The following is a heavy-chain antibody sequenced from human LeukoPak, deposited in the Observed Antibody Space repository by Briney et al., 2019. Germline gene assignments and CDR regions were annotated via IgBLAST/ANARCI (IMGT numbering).Heavy chain of an antibody. CDR3: ARVQSRLSWFDP. Sequence: GESLKISCKGSGYSFTSYWIGWVRQMSGKGLECMGIIYPGDSDTRYSSSFQGQVSISADKSISTAYLQWSSLKASDTAVYYCARVQSRLSWFDPWGQGTLVTVSS. CDR2: IYPGDSDT. CDR1: GYSFTSYW. J-gene: IGHJ5*02. V-gene: IGHV5-51*01.